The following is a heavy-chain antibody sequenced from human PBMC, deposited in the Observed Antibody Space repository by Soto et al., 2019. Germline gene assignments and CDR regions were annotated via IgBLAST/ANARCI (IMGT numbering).Heavy chain of an antibody. CDR1: GGTFSSYA. J-gene: IGHJ6*02. CDR3: ARRRHCTGGSCSYYYGMDV. V-gene: IGHV1-69*12. D-gene: IGHD2-15*01. Sequence: QVQLVQSGAEVKKPGSSVKVSCKASGGTFSSYAISWVRQAPGQGLEWMGGIIPIFGTANYAQKFQGRVTITGDESTSTAYMELSSLRSEDTAVYYCARRRHCTGGSCSYYYGMDVWGQGTTVTVSS. CDR2: IIPIFGTA.